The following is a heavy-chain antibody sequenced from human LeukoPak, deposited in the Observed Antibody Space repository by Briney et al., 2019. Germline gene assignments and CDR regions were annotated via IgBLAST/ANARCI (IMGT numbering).Heavy chain of an antibody. Sequence: GGSLRLSCAASGFTFSDYSMNWVRQAPGKGLEWISYISSSFSTMYNADSVKGRFTISRDNAKNSLYLQMNSLRAEDTAVYYCARRQSGYPDYWGQGTLVTVSS. CDR3: ARRQSGYPDY. D-gene: IGHD3-3*01. V-gene: IGHV3-48*04. CDR1: GFTFSDYS. CDR2: ISSSFSTM. J-gene: IGHJ4*02.